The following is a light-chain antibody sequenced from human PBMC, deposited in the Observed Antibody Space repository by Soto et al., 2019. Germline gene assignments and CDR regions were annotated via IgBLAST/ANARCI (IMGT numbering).Light chain of an antibody. CDR1: QDISNY. V-gene: IGKV1-33*01. Sequence: DIQMTQSPSSLSASVGDRVTITCQASQDISNYLNWYQQKPGKAPKLLIYDASNLETGVPSRFSGSGSGTDFTFTISSLQPEDIATYSCQQYDNLPPLTFGGGTKVDLK. CDR2: DAS. CDR3: QQYDNLPPLT. J-gene: IGKJ4*01.